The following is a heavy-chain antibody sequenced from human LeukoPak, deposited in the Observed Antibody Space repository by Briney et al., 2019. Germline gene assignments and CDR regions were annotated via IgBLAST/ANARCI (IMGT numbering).Heavy chain of an antibody. V-gene: IGHV4-38-2*02. CDR1: GYSISSGYY. Sequence: SETLSLTCTVSGYSISSGYYWGWIRQPPGKGLEWIGSIYHSGRTFYNPSLKSRLTLLVDTSKNQFSLNLRSVTAADTAVYFCARARAFVWGSYRYIPYYFDPWGQGTLVTVSS. J-gene: IGHJ5*02. CDR3: ARARAFVWGSYRYIPYYFDP. CDR2: IYHSGRT. D-gene: IGHD3-16*02.